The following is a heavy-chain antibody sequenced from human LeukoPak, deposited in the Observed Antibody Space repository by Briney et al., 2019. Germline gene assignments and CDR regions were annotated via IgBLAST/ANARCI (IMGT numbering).Heavy chain of an antibody. CDR1: GFTFSSYA. J-gene: IGHJ4*02. D-gene: IGHD6-13*01. Sequence: PGGSLRLPCAASGFTFSSYAMSWVRQAPGKGLEWVSAISGSGGSTYYADSVKGRFTISRDNSKNTLYLQMNSLRAEDTAVYYCAKATPWTSKRFIAAAAPFDYWGQGTLVTVSS. V-gene: IGHV3-23*01. CDR2: ISGSGGST. CDR3: AKATPWTSKRFIAAAAPFDY.